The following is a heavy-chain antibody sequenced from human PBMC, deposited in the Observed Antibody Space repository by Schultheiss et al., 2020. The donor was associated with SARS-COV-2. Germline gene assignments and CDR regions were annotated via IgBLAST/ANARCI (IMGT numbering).Heavy chain of an antibody. Sequence: SETLSLTCTVSGGSISSSSYYWGWIRQPPGKGLEWIGSIYYSGSTYYNPSLKSRVTISVDTSKNQFSLKLSSVTAADTAVYYCARDDLVVDYGDARWFDPWCQGTLVTVSS. V-gene: IGHV4-39*07. D-gene: IGHD4-17*01. CDR3: ARDDLVVDYGDARWFDP. CDR2: IYYSGST. CDR1: GGSISSSSYY. J-gene: IGHJ5*02.